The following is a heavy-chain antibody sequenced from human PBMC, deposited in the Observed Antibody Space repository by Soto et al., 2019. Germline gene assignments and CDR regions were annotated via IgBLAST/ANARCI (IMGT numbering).Heavy chain of an antibody. D-gene: IGHD7-27*01. V-gene: IGHV3-74*01. CDR3: TSDTFWGRDS. J-gene: IGHJ4*02. Sequence: GGSLRLSCAASGFAFSSYWMHWVRQAPGEGLVWVSRIDPYETGINYADSVEGRFTISRDNAKNTLYLQMNSLRDEETAVYYCTSDTFWGRDSWGQGTLVTGSS. CDR2: IDPYETGI. CDR1: GFAFSSYW.